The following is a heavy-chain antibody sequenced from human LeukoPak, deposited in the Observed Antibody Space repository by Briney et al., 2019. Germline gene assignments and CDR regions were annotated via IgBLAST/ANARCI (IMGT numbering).Heavy chain of an antibody. J-gene: IGHJ4*02. V-gene: IGHV3-74*01. D-gene: IGHD3-22*01. Sequence: PGGSLKLSCTASGYTFTSSTMTQAPLAPGQPLTKPSRINSEGSTISYADSVKGRFTISRDNATPALFLQMNSLRGEDMDVYYCARVSSDSISYYDHWGQGTLVTVSS. CDR2: INSEGSTI. CDR1: GYTFTSST. CDR3: ARVSSDSISYYDH.